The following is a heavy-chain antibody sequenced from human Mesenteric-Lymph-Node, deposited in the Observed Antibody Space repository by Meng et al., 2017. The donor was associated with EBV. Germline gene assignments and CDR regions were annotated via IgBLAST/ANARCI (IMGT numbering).Heavy chain of an antibody. J-gene: IGHJ4*02. CDR1: GYIWIEYG. CDR3: VTIPISGGNGVGDY. Sequence: IQPVESGAEVKKPGALVQVSWKVSGYIWIEYGCSWVLQAPGQRIAWMGWINAGNGNTKYSQKFQGRVDLYRETSASTSYMELSSLRSEDTAVYYCVTIPISGGNGVGDYWGQGTLVTVSS. V-gene: IGHV1/OR15-3*02. CDR2: INAGNGNT. D-gene: IGHD2-8*01.